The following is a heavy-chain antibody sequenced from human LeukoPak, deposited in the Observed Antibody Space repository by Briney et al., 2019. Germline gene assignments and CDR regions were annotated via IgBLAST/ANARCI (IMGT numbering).Heavy chain of an antibody. CDR1: GGSFSGYY. J-gene: IGHJ6*02. CDR3: ARAFRSGYYGMDV. CDR2: INHSGST. D-gene: IGHD2-8*02. Sequence: PPETLSLTCAVYGGSFSGYYWSWIRQPPGKGLEWIGEINHSGSTNYNPSLKSRVTISVDTSKNQFSLKLSSVTAADTAVYYCARAFRSGYYGMDVWGQGTTITVSS. V-gene: IGHV4-34*01.